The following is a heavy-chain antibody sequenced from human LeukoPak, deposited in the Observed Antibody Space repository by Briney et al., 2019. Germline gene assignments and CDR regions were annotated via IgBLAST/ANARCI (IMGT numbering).Heavy chain of an antibody. D-gene: IGHD3-22*01. J-gene: IGHJ4*02. CDR1: GYSFTSYG. CDR2: ISAYNGNT. V-gene: IGHV1-18*01. Sequence: ASVKVSCKTSGYSFTSYGISWVRQAPGQGLEWMGWISAYNGNTNCAQKVQGRVTMTTDTSTSTAYMELRSLRSDDTAVYYCALDGSGYHYFDYWGQGTLVTVSS. CDR3: ALDGSGYHYFDY.